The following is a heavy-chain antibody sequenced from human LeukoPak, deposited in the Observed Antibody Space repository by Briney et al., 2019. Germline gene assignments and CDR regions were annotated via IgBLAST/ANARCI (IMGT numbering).Heavy chain of an antibody. D-gene: IGHD2-2*01. J-gene: IGHJ4*02. CDR2: INSDGSWT. V-gene: IGHV3-74*01. CDR3: VSFYETY. Sequence: XGKGLVWVSHINSDGSWTSYADSVKGRFTISKDNAKNTVYLQMNNLRAEDTAVYYCVSFYETYWGRGTLVTVSS.